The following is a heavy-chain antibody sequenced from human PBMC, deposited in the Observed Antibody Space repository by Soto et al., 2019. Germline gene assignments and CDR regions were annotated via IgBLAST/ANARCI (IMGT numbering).Heavy chain of an antibody. J-gene: IGHJ4*02. CDR3: AREAYYFDTSGYSY. V-gene: IGHV4-30-2*03. D-gene: IGHD3-22*01. CDR1: GGSISSGGYS. Sequence: SETLSLTCAVSGGSISSGGYSWSWIRQPPGKGLEWIGSIYYSGSTYYNPSLKSRVTISVDTSKNQFSLKLSSVTAADTAVYYCAREAYYFDTSGYSYWGQGTLVTVSS. CDR2: IYYSGST.